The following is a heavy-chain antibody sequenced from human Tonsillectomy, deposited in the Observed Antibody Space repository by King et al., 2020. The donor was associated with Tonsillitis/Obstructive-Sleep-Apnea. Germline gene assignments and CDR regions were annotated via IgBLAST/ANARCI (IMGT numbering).Heavy chain of an antibody. V-gene: IGHV3-53*01. Sequence: VQLVESGGGLIQPGGSLRLSCAASGFTVSSNYMSWVRQAPGKGLEWVSVIYSGGSTYYADSLKGRFTIARDNSKNTRYLQMNRLRAEDTALYYCARDFSRVTIFGVVIDYMDVWGKGTTVTVSS. CDR3: ARDFSRVTIFGVVIDYMDV. J-gene: IGHJ6*03. CDR2: IYSGGST. CDR1: GFTVSSNY. D-gene: IGHD3-3*01.